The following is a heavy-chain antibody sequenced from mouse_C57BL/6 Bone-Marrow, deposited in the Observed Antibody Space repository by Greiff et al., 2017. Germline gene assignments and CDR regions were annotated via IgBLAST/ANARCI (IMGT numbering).Heavy chain of an antibody. Sequence: QVTLKVSGPGILQSSQTLSLTCSFSGFSLSTSGMGVSWIRQPSGKGLEWLAHIYWDDDKRYNPSLKSRLTISKDTSRNQVFLKVTSVDTADTATYYCARRSYYGSSLYWYFDVWGTGTTVTVSS. J-gene: IGHJ1*03. D-gene: IGHD1-1*01. CDR3: ARRSYYGSSLYWYFDV. V-gene: IGHV8-12*01. CDR1: GFSLSTSGMG. CDR2: IYWDDDK.